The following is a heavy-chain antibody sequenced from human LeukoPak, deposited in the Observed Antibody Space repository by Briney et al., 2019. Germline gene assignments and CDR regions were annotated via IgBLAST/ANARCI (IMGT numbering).Heavy chain of an antibody. CDR1: GASITNDDYY. Sequence: SETLSLTCTVSGASITNDDYYWSWIRQHPGKGLEWIGYIYFSGNTYYNPTLKSRASVSVDTSKSQFSLRLTSVTAADTAVYYCARRAPFSNWFDPWGQGTLVIVSS. CDR3: ARRAPFSNWFDP. J-gene: IGHJ5*02. CDR2: IYFSGNT. V-gene: IGHV4-31*03. D-gene: IGHD2-2*01.